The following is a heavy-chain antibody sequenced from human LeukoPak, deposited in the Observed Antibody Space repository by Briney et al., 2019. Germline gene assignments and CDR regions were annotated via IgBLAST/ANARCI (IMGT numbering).Heavy chain of an antibody. CDR1: GFTLNSFG. V-gene: IGHV3-48*03. Sequence: PGGSLRLPRAAPGFTLNSFGMNWVRQAPGKGLEWVSYIRSSGSTMYYADSVKGRFTISRDNAKNSLFLQMNSLRAEDTAVYYCARVRSGGYFDYWGQGTLVTVSS. CDR2: IRSSGSTM. CDR3: ARVRSGGYFDY. D-gene: IGHD3-3*01. J-gene: IGHJ4*02.